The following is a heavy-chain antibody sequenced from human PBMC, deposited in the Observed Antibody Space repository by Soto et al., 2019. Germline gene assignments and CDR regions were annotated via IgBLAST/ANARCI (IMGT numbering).Heavy chain of an antibody. CDR2: IYPGDSDT. CDR1: GYTFTDYW. V-gene: IGHV5-51*01. D-gene: IGHD6-19*01. CDR3: ARTGWLVHYGMDV. J-gene: IGHJ6*02. Sequence: GESLKISCKGSGYTFTDYWIGWVRQLPGKGLEWMGIIYPGDSDTRYSPSFQGQVTISADKYISTAYLQWSSLKASDTAMYYCARTGWLVHYGMDVWGQGNTVTLSS.